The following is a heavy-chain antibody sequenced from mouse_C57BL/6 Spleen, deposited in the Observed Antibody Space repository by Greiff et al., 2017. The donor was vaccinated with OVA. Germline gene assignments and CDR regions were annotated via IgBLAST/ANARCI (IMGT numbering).Heavy chain of an antibody. V-gene: IGHV1-82*01. J-gene: IGHJ2*01. CDR1: GYAFSSSW. D-gene: IGHD2-3*01. CDR2: IYPGDGDT. CDR3: AREGWLLLFDY. Sequence: QVQLQQSGPELVKPGASVKISCKASGYAFSSSWMNWVKQRPGKGLEWIGRIYPGDGDTNYNGKFKGKATLTADKSSSTAYMQLSSLTSEDSAVYFCAREGWLLLFDYWGQGTTLTVSS.